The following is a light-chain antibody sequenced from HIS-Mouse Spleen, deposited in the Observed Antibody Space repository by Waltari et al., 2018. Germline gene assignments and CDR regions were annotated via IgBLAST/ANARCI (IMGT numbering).Light chain of an antibody. CDR3: QSYDSSNWV. CDR1: SGSIASNY. Sequence: NFMLTQPHSVSESPGKTVTISCTGSSGSIASNYVQWYQQRPGSAPTTVIYEVNQRPSGVPDRFSGSMDSSSNSASLTISGLKTEDEADYYCQSYDSSNWVFGGGTKLTVL. J-gene: IGLJ3*02. V-gene: IGLV6-57*02. CDR2: EVN.